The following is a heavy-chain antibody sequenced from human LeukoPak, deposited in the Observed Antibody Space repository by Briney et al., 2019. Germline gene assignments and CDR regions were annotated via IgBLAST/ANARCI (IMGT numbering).Heavy chain of an antibody. V-gene: IGHV3-30*04. CDR2: ISYDGSNK. D-gene: IGHD2-15*01. CDR1: GFTFSSYA. Sequence: TGGSLRLSCAASGFTFSSYAMHWVRQAPGKGLEWVAVISYDGSNKYYADSVKGRFTISRDNSKNTLYLQMNSLRAEDTGIYYCAQQVGYCGGGSCHFTNWGQGTLVTVSS. CDR3: AQQVGYCGGGSCHFTN. J-gene: IGHJ4*02.